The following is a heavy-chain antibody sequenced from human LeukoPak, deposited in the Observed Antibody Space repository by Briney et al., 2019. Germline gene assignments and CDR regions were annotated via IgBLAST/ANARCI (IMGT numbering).Heavy chain of an antibody. CDR2: ISYTGNT. V-gene: IGHV4-39*01. D-gene: IGHD2-15*01. CDR3: VRQSFTRDYSGGYY. CDR1: DFSINSSDYY. Sequence: PSETLSLTCSVSDFSINSSDYYWGWIRQTPGKGLEWIASISYTGNTYHNPSLESRVLISVDTSKNQFSLRLTSVSAADTAVYYCVRQSFTRDYSGGYYWGRGTLVTVSS. J-gene: IGHJ4*02.